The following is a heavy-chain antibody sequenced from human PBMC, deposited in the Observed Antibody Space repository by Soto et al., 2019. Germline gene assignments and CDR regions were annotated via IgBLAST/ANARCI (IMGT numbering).Heavy chain of an antibody. D-gene: IGHD3-22*01. CDR2: IYYSGST. CDR1: GGSISSYY. V-gene: IGHV4-59*01. J-gene: IGHJ4*02. CDR3: ARVYLDHYYDSSGYLYYFDY. Sequence: SETLSLTCTVSGGSISSYYWSWIRQPPGKGLEWIGYIYYSGSTNYNPSLKSRVTISVDTSKNQFSLKLSSVTAADTAVYYCARVYLDHYYDSSGYLYYFDYWGQGTLVTVSS.